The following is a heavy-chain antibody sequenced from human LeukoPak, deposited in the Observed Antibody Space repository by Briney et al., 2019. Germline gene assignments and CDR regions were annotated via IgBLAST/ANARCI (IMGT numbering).Heavy chain of an antibody. D-gene: IGHD2-2*01. J-gene: IGHJ5*02. CDR2: IKQDGSEK. CDR1: GFTFSSYW. CDR3: ARANLGWYCSSTSCHDYRYNWFDP. V-gene: IGHV3-7*01. Sequence: PGGSLRLSCAASGFTFSSYWMSWVRQAPGKGLEWVANIKQDGSEKYYVDSVKGRFTISRDNAKNSLYLQMNSLRAEDTAVYYCARANLGWYCSSTSCHDYRYNWFDPWGQGTLVTVSS.